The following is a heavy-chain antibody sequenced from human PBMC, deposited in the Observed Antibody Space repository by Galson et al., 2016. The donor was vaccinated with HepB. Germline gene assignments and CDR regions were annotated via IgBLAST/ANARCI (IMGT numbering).Heavy chain of an antibody. CDR3: AKTSFYGDLPIGPPDY. CDR2: ISFDGSNR. Sequence: SLRLSCAASGFTLSNYAMHWVRQAPGKGLEWVAIISFDGSNRYYANSVKGRFTISRDNSKNTLSLQMNSLRVEDTAVYYCAKTSFYGDLPIGPPDYWGQGTLVTVSS. J-gene: IGHJ4*02. D-gene: IGHD4-17*01. CDR1: GFTLSNYA. V-gene: IGHV3-30*04.